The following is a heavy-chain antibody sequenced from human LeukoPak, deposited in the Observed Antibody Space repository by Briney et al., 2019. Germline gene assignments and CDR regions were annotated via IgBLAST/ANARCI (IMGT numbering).Heavy chain of an antibody. D-gene: IGHD2-15*01. CDR2: ISGSGGST. CDR1: GFTFSSYA. CDR3: AKGLVVAARTYYYYYMDV. V-gene: IGHV3-23*01. J-gene: IGHJ6*03. Sequence: QPGGSLRLSCAASGFTFSSYAMSWVRQAPGKGLDWVSAISGSGGSTYYADSVKGRFTISRDNSKNTLYLQMNSLRAEDTAVYYCAKGLVVAARTYYYYYMDVWGKGTTVTVSS.